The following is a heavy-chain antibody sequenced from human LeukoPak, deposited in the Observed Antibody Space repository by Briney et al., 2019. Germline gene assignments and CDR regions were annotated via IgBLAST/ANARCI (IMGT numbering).Heavy chain of an antibody. CDR3: AKARSSIVGATNNY. Sequence: GGSLRLSCAASGFTLSSYAMSWVRQAPGKGLEWVSVISGSGDSTYYADSVKGRFTISRDNSKNTLYLQMNSLRAEDTAVYYCAKARSSIVGATNNYWGQGTLVTVSS. V-gene: IGHV3-23*01. CDR2: ISGSGDST. D-gene: IGHD1-26*01. J-gene: IGHJ4*02. CDR1: GFTLSSYA.